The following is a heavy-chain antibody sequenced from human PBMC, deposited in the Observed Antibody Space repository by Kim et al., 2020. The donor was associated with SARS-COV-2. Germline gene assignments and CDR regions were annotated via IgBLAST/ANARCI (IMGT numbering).Heavy chain of an antibody. V-gene: IGHV3-30*04. D-gene: IGHD3-9*01. CDR3: ASTESPYYDILTGWGESEYFQH. J-gene: IGHJ1*01. CDR2: ISYDGSNK. CDR1: GFTFSSYA. Sequence: GGSLRLSCAASGFTFSSYAMHWVRQAPGKGLEWVAVISYDGSNKYYADSVKGRFTISRDNSKNTLYLQMNSLRAEDTAVYYCASTESPYYDILTGWGESEYFQHWGQGTLVTVSS.